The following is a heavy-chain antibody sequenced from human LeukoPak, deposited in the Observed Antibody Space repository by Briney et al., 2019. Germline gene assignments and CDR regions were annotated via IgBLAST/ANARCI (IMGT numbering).Heavy chain of an antibody. CDR2: IKSDGGT. V-gene: IGHV3-74*01. J-gene: IGHJ1*01. Sequence: GGSLTLSCAASGFTFSTYWMHWVRQAPGKGLVWASRIKSDGGTNYADSVKGRFTISRDNAKKTVSLRMNSLRPEDTGVYYCARAPSEIGGYYPEYFRHWGQGTLVTVSS. CDR1: GFTFSTYW. CDR3: ARAPSEIGGYYPEYFRH. D-gene: IGHD3-22*01.